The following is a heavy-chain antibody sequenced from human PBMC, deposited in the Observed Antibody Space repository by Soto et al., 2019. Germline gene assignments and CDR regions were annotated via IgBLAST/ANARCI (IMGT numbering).Heavy chain of an antibody. CDR2: ISGSGGST. Sequence: EVQLLESGGGLVQPGGSLRLSCAASGFTFSNYAMSWVRQAPGKGLEWVSVISGSGGSTYYADSVKGRFTIARDNSKNTLFLQMNSLRAEDTAVYYCAKRTITSCFPFDYWGQGALVTVSS. CDR1: GFTFSNYA. D-gene: IGHD2-2*01. J-gene: IGHJ4*02. CDR3: AKRTITSCFPFDY. V-gene: IGHV3-23*01.